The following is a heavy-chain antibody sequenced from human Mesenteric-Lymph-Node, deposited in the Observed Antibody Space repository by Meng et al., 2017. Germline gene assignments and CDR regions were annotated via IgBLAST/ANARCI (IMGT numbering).Heavy chain of an antibody. CDR2: IYHSGST. CDR1: DGFTTSDDYY. Sequence: QVQLQESGPGLVKPSQTLSPTCTVSDGFTTSDDYYWSWIRQSPGKGLEWIGYIYHSGSTYYNPSLESRVAISLDTSNNQFSLNLNSVTAADTAVYYCARVGQWLPIDYWGQGTLVTVSS. CDR3: ARVGQWLPIDY. D-gene: IGHD6-19*01. V-gene: IGHV4-30-4*01. J-gene: IGHJ4*02.